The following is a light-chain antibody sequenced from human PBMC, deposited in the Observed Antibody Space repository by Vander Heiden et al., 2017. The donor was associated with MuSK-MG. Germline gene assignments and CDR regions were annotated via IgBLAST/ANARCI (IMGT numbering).Light chain of an antibody. J-gene: IGLJ2*01. Sequence: QSVLTQPPSVSEAPRQRVTISCSGSSSNIGNNAVNWYQQLPGKAPKLLIYDDDLLPSGVSDRFSGSKSGTSASLAISGLQSEDEAEYYCAAWDDRLNGGVFGGGTKLTVL. CDR2: DDD. CDR3: AAWDDRLNGGV. V-gene: IGLV1-36*01. CDR1: SSNIGNNA.